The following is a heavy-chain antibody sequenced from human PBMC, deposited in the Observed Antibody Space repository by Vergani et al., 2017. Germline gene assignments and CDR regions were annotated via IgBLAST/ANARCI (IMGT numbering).Heavy chain of an antibody. CDR1: GFAFSTYG. J-gene: IGHJ4*02. Sequence: VESGGDVVQPGGSLTVSCVASGFAFSTYGMHWVRQAPAEGLEWVAFIEYHEQNIEYADSVKGRFAISSDNSRNSLYLQMNSLRVEDTAVYYCATNPRSTSPPSYSDYWGQGTLVTVSS. CDR2: IEYHEQNI. V-gene: IGHV3-30*02. D-gene: IGHD2-21*01. CDR3: ATNPRSTSPPSYSDY.